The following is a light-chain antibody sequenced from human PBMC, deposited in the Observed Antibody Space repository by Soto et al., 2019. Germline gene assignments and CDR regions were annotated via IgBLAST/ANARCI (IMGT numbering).Light chain of an antibody. V-gene: IGKV3-20*01. CDR1: QSISSTY. CDR2: AAS. CDR3: QQYFGSLYT. Sequence: SVLTQSPGTLSLSPGEGATLSCRTSQSISSTYLAWYQQRPGQAPRLLIYAASSRATDIPDRFSGSGSGTDFTLTISRLEPEDFAVYYCQQYFGSLYTFGQGTKLEIK. J-gene: IGKJ2*01.